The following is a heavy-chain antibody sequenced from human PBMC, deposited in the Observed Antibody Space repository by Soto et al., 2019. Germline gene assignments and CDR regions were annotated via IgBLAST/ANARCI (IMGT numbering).Heavy chain of an antibody. CDR3: AKAPGYCSGGSCYLFDY. Sequence: GGSLRLSCAASGFTFSSYAMSWVRQAPGKGLEWVSAISGSGGSTYYADSVKGRFTISRDNSKNTLYLQMNSLRAEDTAVYYCAKAPGYCSGGSCYLFDYWGQGTLVTVSS. CDR1: GFTFSSYA. V-gene: IGHV3-23*01. D-gene: IGHD2-15*01. CDR2: ISGSGGST. J-gene: IGHJ4*02.